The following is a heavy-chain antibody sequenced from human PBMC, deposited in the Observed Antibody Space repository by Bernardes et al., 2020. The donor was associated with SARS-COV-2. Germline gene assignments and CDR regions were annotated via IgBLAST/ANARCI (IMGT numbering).Heavy chain of an antibody. J-gene: IGHJ6*02. D-gene: IGHD3-10*01. CDR2: ISSDGTTT. CDR1: GFTFSSYC. V-gene: IGHV3-74*01. Sequence: GGSLRLSCAASGFTFSSYCMHWVRQAPGKGLVWVSRISSDGTTTTYADSVKGRFTISRDNAEKKVYLQMSSLRDEDTAIYYCVRERTAFGYFYGMDVWGQGTTVTVSS. CDR3: VRERTAFGYFYGMDV.